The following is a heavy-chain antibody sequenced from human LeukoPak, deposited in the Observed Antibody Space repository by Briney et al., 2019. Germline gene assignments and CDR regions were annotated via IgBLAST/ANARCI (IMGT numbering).Heavy chain of an antibody. J-gene: IGHJ3*02. CDR2: IYYSGST. CDR1: GGSISSYY. Sequence: SETLSLTCTVSGGSISSYYWSWIRQPPGTGLEWIGYIYYSGSTNYNPSLKSRVTISVDTSKNQFSLKLSSVTAADTAVYYCARGGDYCSSTSCYLMAFDIWGQGTMVTVSS. V-gene: IGHV4-59*01. D-gene: IGHD2-2*01. CDR3: ARGGDYCSSTSCYLMAFDI.